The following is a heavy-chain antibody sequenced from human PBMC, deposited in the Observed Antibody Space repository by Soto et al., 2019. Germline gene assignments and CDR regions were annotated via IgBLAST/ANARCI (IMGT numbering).Heavy chain of an antibody. Sequence: GGSLRLSCAASGFIFSSYTMHWVRQAPGKGLEWVGVITYDGSNQYYADSVKGRFTISRDNSRNMLFLQMNSLRPDDTAVYYCARAPSGNYQIDYWGQGTLVTVSS. J-gene: IGHJ4*02. D-gene: IGHD4-4*01. CDR3: ARAPSGNYQIDY. CDR1: GFIFSSYT. CDR2: ITYDGSNQ. V-gene: IGHV3-30-3*01.